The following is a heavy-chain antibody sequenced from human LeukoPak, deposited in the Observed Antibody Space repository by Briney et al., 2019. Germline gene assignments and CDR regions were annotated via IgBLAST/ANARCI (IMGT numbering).Heavy chain of an antibody. Sequence: GGSLRLSCAASGFTFSSYGMHWVRQAPGKGLEWVAFIRYDGSNKYYADPVKGRFTISRDNSKNTLYLQMNSLRAEDTAVYYCAKDIGGYEGDYLDYWGQGTLVTVSS. CDR2: IRYDGSNK. CDR3: AKDIGGYEGDYLDY. V-gene: IGHV3-30*02. J-gene: IGHJ4*02. D-gene: IGHD5-12*01. CDR1: GFTFSSYG.